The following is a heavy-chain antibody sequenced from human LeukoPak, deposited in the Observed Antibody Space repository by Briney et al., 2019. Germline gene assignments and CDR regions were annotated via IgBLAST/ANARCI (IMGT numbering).Heavy chain of an antibody. V-gene: IGHV3-30*04. J-gene: IGHJ4*02. D-gene: IGHD3-22*01. CDR2: ISYDGSNK. CDR3: ARDPNYYDSSGYYFLLDY. CDR1: GFTFSSYA. Sequence: LRLSCAASGFTFSSYAMHWVRQAPGQGLEWVAVISYDGSNKYYADSVKGRFTISRDNSKNTLYLQMNSLRAEDTAVYYCARDPNYYDSSGYYFLLDYWGQGTLVTVSS.